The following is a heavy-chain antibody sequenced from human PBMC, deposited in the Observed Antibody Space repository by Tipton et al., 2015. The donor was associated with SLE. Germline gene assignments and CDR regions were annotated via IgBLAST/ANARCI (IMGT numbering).Heavy chain of an antibody. D-gene: IGHD1-1*01. CDR3: ARDRERLLDWYFDL. J-gene: IGHJ2*01. CDR1: GGSFSGYY. V-gene: IGHV4-34*01. Sequence: TLSLTCAVYGGSFSGYYWSWVRQPPGKGLEWIGEINHSGSTNYNPSLKSRVTISVDTSKNQFSLKLSSVTAADTAVYYCARDRERLLDWYFDLWGRGTPVTVSS. CDR2: INHSGST.